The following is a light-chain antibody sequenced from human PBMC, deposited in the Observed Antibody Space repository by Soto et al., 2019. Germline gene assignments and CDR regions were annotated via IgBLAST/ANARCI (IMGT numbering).Light chain of an antibody. CDR2: GAS. J-gene: IGKJ1*01. V-gene: IGKV3-20*01. Sequence: EIVMTQSPGTLSLSPGERATLSCRASQSVSSYLAWYQHKPGQAPRLLISGASSRATGIPDRFSGRGSGTDFTLTISGLEPEDFAVYYCQQYGDSPRTFGQGTKVDIK. CDR3: QQYGDSPRT. CDR1: QSVSSY.